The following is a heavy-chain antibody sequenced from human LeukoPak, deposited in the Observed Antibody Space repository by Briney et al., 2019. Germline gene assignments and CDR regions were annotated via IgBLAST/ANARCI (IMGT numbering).Heavy chain of an antibody. CDR1: GFTFSSYA. CDR2: ISYDGSNK. Sequence: GGSLRLSCAASGFTFSSYAMHWVRQAPGKGLEWVAVISYDGSNKYYADSVKGRFTISRDNSKNTLYLQMNSLRAEDTAVYYCARGGDYWGQGTLVTVSS. CDR3: ARGGDY. J-gene: IGHJ4*02. V-gene: IGHV3-30-3*01.